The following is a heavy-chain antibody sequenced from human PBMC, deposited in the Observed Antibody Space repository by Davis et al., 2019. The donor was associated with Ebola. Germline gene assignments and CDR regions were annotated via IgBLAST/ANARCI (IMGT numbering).Heavy chain of an antibody. CDR3: AKDQYGDYPEFDY. D-gene: IGHD1-14*01. V-gene: IGHV3-23*01. CDR1: GFTFSSYA. CDR2: ISGSGGST. J-gene: IGHJ4*02. Sequence: GESLKISCAASGFTFSSYAMSWVRQAPGKGLEWVSAISGSGGSTYYADSVKGRFTISRDNSKNTLYLQMNSLRAEDTAVYYCAKDQYGDYPEFDYWGQGTLVTVSS.